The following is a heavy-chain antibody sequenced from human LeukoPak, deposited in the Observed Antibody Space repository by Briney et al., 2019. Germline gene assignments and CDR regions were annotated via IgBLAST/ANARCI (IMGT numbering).Heavy chain of an antibody. D-gene: IGHD5-18*01. CDR3: AKGLRGYSYGLFDY. Sequence: GGSLRHSCAASGFTFSSYAMSWVRQAPGKGLEWVSAISGSGGSTYYADSVKGRFTISRDNSKNTLYLQMNSLRAEDTAVYYCAKGLRGYSYGLFDYWGQGTLVTVSS. CDR1: GFTFSSYA. J-gene: IGHJ4*02. V-gene: IGHV3-23*01. CDR2: ISGSGGST.